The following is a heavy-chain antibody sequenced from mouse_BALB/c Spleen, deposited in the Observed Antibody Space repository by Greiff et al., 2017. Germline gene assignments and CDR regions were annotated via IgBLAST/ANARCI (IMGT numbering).Heavy chain of an antibody. CDR2: IWGGGST. D-gene: IGHD2-1*01. CDR3: AKQAVYYGKEVDY. J-gene: IGHJ4*01. CDR1: GFSLTDYG. Sequence: QVQLQQSGPGLVAPSQSLSITCTVSGFSLTDYGVSWIRQPPGKGLEWLGVIWGGGSTYYNSALKSRLSISKDNSKSQVFLKMNSLQTDDTAMYYCAKQAVYYGKEVDYWGQGTSVTVSS. V-gene: IGHV2-6-5*01.